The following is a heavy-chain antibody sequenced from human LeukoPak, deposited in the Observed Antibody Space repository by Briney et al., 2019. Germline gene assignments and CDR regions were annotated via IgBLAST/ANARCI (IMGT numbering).Heavy chain of an antibody. CDR2: ITGDGSDI. CDR1: GFTLNKYW. CDR3: ARDAYTTTSNWLDP. V-gene: IGHV3-74*01. Sequence: GGSLRLSCEASGFTLNKYWMHWVRQAPGKGLVCVSRITGDGSDIAYADSVKGRFTVSRDDAKNILFLQMTSLRVEDTAIYYCARDAYTTTSNWLDPWGQGTLVTVSS. J-gene: IGHJ5*02. D-gene: IGHD4-17*01.